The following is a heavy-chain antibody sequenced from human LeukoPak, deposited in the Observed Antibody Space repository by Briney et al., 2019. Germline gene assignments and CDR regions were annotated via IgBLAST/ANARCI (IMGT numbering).Heavy chain of an antibody. CDR1: GGSISSSSYY. CDR3: ARGLIVVVTAPFDY. CDR2: IYYSGST. Sequence: SETLSLTCTVSGGSISSSSYYWGWIRQPPGKGLEWIGSIYYSGSTYYNPSLKSRVTISVDTSKNQFSLKLSSVTAADTAVYYCARGLIVVVTAPFDYWGQGTLVTVSS. D-gene: IGHD2-21*02. V-gene: IGHV4-39*07. J-gene: IGHJ4*02.